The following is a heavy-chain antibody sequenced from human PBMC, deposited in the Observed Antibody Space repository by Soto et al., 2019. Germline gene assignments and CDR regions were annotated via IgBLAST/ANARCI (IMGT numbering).Heavy chain of an antibody. D-gene: IGHD1-1*01. V-gene: IGHV5-51*01. Sequence: LKISCKGSGYSFTSHWIGWVRQMPGKGLEWMGIIYPGDSDTRYSPSFQGQVTISADKSISTAYLQWSSLKASDTAMYYCARGNDREPDAFDIWGQGTMVTVSS. J-gene: IGHJ3*02. CDR2: IYPGDSDT. CDR1: GYSFTSHW. CDR3: ARGNDREPDAFDI.